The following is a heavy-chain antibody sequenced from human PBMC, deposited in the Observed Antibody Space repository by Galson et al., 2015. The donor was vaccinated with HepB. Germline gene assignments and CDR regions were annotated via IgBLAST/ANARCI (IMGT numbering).Heavy chain of an antibody. Sequence: SLRLSCAASGFVFSNYNMGWVRQAPGKGLEWVSSIRRDSVNTYYLDSVRGRFTVSRDNAKNSVFLQMNSLRAEDTAVYFCAREGAGYSTFWSFYHYYNAMDVWGQGTKVTVSS. V-gene: IGHV3-21*04. CDR1: GFVFSNYN. J-gene: IGHJ6*02. CDR3: AREGAGYSTFWSFYHYYNAMDV. D-gene: IGHD6-13*01. CDR2: IRRDSVNT.